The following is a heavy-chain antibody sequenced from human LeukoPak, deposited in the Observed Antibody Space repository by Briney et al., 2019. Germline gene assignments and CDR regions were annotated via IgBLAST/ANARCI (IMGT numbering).Heavy chain of an antibody. Sequence: GSSVKVSCKASGGTFSSYAISWVRQAPGQGLEWMGRIIPIFGTANYAQEFQGRVTITTDESTSTAYMELSSLRSEDTAVYYCARVGLRMGVYYFDYWGQGTLVTVSS. J-gene: IGHJ4*02. CDR2: IIPIFGTA. CDR1: GGTFSSYA. D-gene: IGHD1-26*01. V-gene: IGHV1-69*05. CDR3: ARVGLRMGVYYFDY.